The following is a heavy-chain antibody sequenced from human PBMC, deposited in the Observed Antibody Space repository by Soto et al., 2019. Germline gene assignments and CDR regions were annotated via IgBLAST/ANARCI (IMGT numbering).Heavy chain of an antibody. CDR2: INHSGST. CDR1: GGSFSGDY. V-gene: IGHV4-34*01. CDR3: ARGQYSSSSGKNNWFDP. D-gene: IGHD6-6*01. Sequence: PSETLSLTCAVYGGSFSGDYWSWIRQPPGKGLEWIGEINHSGSTNYNPSLKSRVTISVDTSKNQFSLKLSSVTAADTTVYYCARGQYSSSSGKNNWFDPWGQGTLVTVSS. J-gene: IGHJ5*02.